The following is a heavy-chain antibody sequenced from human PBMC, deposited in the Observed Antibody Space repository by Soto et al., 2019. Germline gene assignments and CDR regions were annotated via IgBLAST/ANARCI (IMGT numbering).Heavy chain of an antibody. Sequence: GGSLRLFCAASGLPFTKAWMTWVRSAPGKGLEWVGRIRSKTSSETREYAAPVKGRFTISRDDSKNMLYLEMNSLKIEDTGVYYCTTDGFTGIVGIWGQGTMVTVSS. CDR1: GLPFTKAW. J-gene: IGHJ3*02. CDR3: TTDGFTGIVGI. D-gene: IGHD3-22*01. CDR2: IRSKTSSETR. V-gene: IGHV3-15*01.